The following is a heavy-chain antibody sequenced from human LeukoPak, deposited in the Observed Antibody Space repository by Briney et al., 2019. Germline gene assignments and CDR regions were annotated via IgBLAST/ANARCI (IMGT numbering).Heavy chain of an antibody. Sequence: ASVKVSCKASGYTFTSYAMHWVRQAPGQRLEWMGWSNAGNGNTKYSQELQGRVTITRDTSASTAYMELSSLRSEDMAVYYCARGITIFCLVTIDYWGQGTLVTVSS. CDR3: ARGITIFCLVTIDY. V-gene: IGHV1-3*02. D-gene: IGHD3-9*01. CDR1: GYTFTSYA. CDR2: SNAGNGNT. J-gene: IGHJ4*02.